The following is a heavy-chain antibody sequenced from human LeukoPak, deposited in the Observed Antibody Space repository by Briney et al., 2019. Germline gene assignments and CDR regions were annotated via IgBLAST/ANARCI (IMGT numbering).Heavy chain of an antibody. CDR2: IIPIFGTA. CDR1: GGTFSSYA. J-gene: IGHJ3*02. D-gene: IGHD1-26*01. Sequence: ASVKVSCKASGGTFSSYAISWVRQAPGQGLERMGRIIPIFGTANYAQKFQGRATITTDESTSTAYMELSSLRSEDTAVYYCARGTKGGIVGATGAFDIWGQGTMVTVSS. CDR3: ARGTKGGIVGATGAFDI. V-gene: IGHV1-69*05.